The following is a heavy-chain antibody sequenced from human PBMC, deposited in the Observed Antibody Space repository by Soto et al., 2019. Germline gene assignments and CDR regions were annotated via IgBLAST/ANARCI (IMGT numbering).Heavy chain of an antibody. V-gene: IGHV3-66*01. CDR3: ARNYDFWSMDV. Sequence: GGSLRLSCAASGFTVSSNYMSWVRQAPGKGLEWVSVIYSGGSTYYADSVKGRFTISRDNSKNTLYLQMNSLRAEDTAVYYCARNYDFWSMDVWGKGTTVPVSS. J-gene: IGHJ6*04. D-gene: IGHD3-3*01. CDR1: GFTVSSNY. CDR2: IYSGGST.